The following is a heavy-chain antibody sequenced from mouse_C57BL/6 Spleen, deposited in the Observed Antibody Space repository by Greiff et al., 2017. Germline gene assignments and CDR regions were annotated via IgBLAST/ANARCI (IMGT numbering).Heavy chain of an antibody. V-gene: IGHV5-6*01. D-gene: IGHD3-2*02. CDR2: ISSGGSYT. CDR1: GFTFSSYG. J-gene: IGHJ3*01. CDR3: ARRDSSGPAWFAY. Sequence: EVQVVESGGDLVKPGGSLKLSCAASGFTFSSYGMSWVRQTPDKRLEWVATISSGGSYTYYPDSVKGRFTISRGNAKNTLYLQMSSQKSEDTAMYYCARRDSSGPAWFAYWGQGTLVTVSA.